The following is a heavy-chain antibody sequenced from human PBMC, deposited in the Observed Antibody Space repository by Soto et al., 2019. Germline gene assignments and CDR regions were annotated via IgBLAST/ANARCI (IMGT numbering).Heavy chain of an antibody. V-gene: IGHV3-30-3*01. D-gene: IGHD3-3*01. CDR3: ARGGTIFGVVKLAFDI. CDR2: ISYDGSNE. Sequence: GGSLRLSCAASGFTFSSYAMHWVRQAPGKGLEWVAVISYDGSNEYYADSVKGRFTISRDNSKNTLYLQMNSLRAEDTAVYYCARGGTIFGVVKLAFDIWGQGTMVTVSS. CDR1: GFTFSSYA. J-gene: IGHJ3*02.